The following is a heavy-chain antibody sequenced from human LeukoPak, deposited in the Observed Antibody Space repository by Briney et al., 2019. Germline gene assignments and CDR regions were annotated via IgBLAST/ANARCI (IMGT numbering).Heavy chain of an antibody. V-gene: IGHV1-2*04. CDR2: INPNSGGT. CDR1: GYTFTGYY. J-gene: IGHJ4*02. Sequence: ASVKVSCKASGYTFTGYYMHWVRQAPGQGLEWMGWINPNSGGTNYAQKFQGWVTMTRDTSISTAYMELSRLRSDDTAVYYCARLTPDYDILTGYYFDYWGQGTLVTVSS. CDR3: ARLTPDYDILTGYYFDY. D-gene: IGHD3-9*01.